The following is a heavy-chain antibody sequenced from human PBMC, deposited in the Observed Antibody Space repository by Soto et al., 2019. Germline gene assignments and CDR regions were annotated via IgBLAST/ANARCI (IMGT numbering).Heavy chain of an antibody. Sequence: EVQLVESGGGLVQPGRSLRLSCAASGFTFDDYAMHWVRQAPGKGLEWVSGISWNSGSIGYADSVKGRFTISRDNAKNSLYLQMNRLRAEDTALYYCAKDRGAGYSSSGLDYWGQGPLVTVSS. D-gene: IGHD6-13*01. CDR1: GFTFDDYA. V-gene: IGHV3-9*01. J-gene: IGHJ4*02. CDR2: ISWNSGSI. CDR3: AKDRGAGYSSSGLDY.